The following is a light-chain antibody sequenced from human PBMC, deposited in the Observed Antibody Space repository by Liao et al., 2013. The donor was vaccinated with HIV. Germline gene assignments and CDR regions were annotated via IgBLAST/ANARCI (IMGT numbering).Light chain of an antibody. CDR1: SIGGKS. J-gene: IGLJ2*01. CDR2: SDD. Sequence: SYELTQPPSVSVAPGKTARIPCGGHSIGGKSVHWYQQKPGQSPVLVIYSDDKRPSGIPERFSGSNSGDTATLTISGTQAMDEADYYCQAWDNRNAVFGGGTKLTVL. CDR3: QAWDNRNAV. V-gene: IGLV3-1*01.